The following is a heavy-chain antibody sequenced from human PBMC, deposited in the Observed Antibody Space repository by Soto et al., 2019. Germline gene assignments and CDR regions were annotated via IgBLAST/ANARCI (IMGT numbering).Heavy chain of an antibody. D-gene: IGHD6-6*01. Sequence: GASVKVSCKVSGYTLTELSMHWVRQAPGKGLEWMGGFDPEDGETIYAQKFQGRVTMTEDTSTDTAYMELSSLRSEDTAVYYCATDKGSSWLFDGMDVWGQGTTVTVSS. V-gene: IGHV1-24*01. CDR1: GYTLTELS. J-gene: IGHJ6*02. CDR2: FDPEDGET. CDR3: ATDKGSSWLFDGMDV.